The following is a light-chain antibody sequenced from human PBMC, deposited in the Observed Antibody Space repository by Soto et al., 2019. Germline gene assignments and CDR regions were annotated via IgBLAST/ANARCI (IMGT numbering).Light chain of an antibody. J-gene: IGKJ2*01. CDR3: QQYSTYPYI. V-gene: IGKV1-5*03. Sequence: DIQMTQSPSTVSASVGDRVTIAVLASQSIGYYLAWYQQKPGTAPKLLIYKASSLESGVPSRFSGGGIGTEFSLSISSLQPDDFATYYCQQYSTYPYIFGQGTKVDIK. CDR1: QSIGYY. CDR2: KAS.